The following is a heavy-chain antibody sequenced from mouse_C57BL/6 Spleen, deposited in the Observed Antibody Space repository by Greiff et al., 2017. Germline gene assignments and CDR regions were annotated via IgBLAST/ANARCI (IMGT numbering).Heavy chain of an antibody. CDR2: LHPSDSAT. J-gene: IGHJ4*01. CDR3: ANGYLYYAMDY. Sequence: QVQLQQSGAELVKPGASVKVSCKASGYTFPSYWMHWVKQSPGQGLEWIGRLHPSDSATNYTPQFKGKATLTVDKSSSTAYLQLSSLTSEDSAVYYCANGYLYYAMDYWGQGTSVTVSS. V-gene: IGHV1-74*01. D-gene: IGHD2-3*01. CDR1: GYTFPSYW.